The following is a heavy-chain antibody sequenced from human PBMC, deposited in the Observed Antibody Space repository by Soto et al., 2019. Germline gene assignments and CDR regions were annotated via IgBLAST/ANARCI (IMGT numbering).Heavy chain of an antibody. D-gene: IGHD2-2*01. CDR1: GGSISSSNW. J-gene: IGHJ5*02. CDR3: ARAWDILVVPAAIGTWFDP. Sequence: SETLSLTCAVSGGSISSSNWWSWVRQPPGEGLEWIGEIYHSGSTNYNPSLKSRVTISVDKSKNQFSLKLSSVTAADTAVYYCARAWDILVVPAAIGTWFDPWGQGTLVTVS. V-gene: IGHV4-4*02. CDR2: IYHSGST.